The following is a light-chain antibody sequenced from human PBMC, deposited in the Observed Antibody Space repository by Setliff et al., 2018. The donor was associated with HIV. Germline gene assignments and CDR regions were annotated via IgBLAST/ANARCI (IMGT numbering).Light chain of an antibody. CDR3: ATWDDSLNGNV. Sequence: QSALPQPPSASGTPGQRVTISCSGSSSNIGSNIVNWYQHLPGTAPKLLIYRNNQRPSGVPDRFSGSKSGTSASLAISGLQSEDEADYYCATWDDSLNGNVFGSGTKVTVL. CDR1: SSNIGSNI. J-gene: IGLJ1*01. CDR2: RNN. V-gene: IGLV1-44*01.